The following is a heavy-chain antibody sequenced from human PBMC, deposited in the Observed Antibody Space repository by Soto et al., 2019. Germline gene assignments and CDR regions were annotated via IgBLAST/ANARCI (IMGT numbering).Heavy chain of an antibody. D-gene: IGHD6-13*01. CDR3: ARHNTVRAAAGSFDY. CDR1: GGSISSYD. V-gene: IGHV4-59*08. J-gene: IGHJ4*02. Sequence: TSETLSLTCAVSGGSISSYDLSWIRRPPGKGLEWIGYIYHSGSTNYNPSLKSRVTISVDTSKNQFSLELSSMTAADTAFYYCARHNTVRAAAGSFDYWGQGTLVTVSS. CDR2: IYHSGST.